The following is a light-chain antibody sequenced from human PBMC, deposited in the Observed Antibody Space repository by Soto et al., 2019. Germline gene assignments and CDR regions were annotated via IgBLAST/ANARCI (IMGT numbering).Light chain of an antibody. CDR2: EVS. CDR3: LQSTHRPPT. V-gene: IGKV2D-29*02. J-gene: IGKJ5*01. CDR1: QKLLHIAGQTH. Sequence: TQTAFSLSVTPGQPASLSWNCSQKLLHIAGQTHLLWYLQKPGQSPHLLIYEVSNRFSGVPDRFSGGGSWTDYTLKISGVEAEDVVIYYCLQSTHRPPTFGQGTRLEIK.